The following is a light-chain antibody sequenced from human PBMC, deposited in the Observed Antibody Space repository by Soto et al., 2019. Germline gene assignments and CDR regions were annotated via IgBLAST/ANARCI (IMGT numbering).Light chain of an antibody. Sequence: IVLTQSPVTLSLSPGERATLSCRTSQSVSNNYLAWYQQKPGQAPRLLIYGASSRATGIPDRFSGSGSGTDFTLSISRLEPEDFAVYYCQQYSSLWTFGQGTKVDIK. CDR2: GAS. CDR3: QQYSSLWT. CDR1: QSVSNNY. V-gene: IGKV3-20*01. J-gene: IGKJ1*01.